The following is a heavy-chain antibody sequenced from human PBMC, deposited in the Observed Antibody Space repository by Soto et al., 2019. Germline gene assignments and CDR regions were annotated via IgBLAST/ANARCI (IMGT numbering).Heavy chain of an antibody. CDR3: ERDWDSYGDERPYFGMYV. CDR1: GFTFSTYG. CDR2: ISSSSRYI. D-gene: IGHD5-18*01. Sequence: GGSLRLSCAASGFTFSTYGMSWVRQAPGKGLEWVSSISSSSRYIYYADSVKGRFTISRDNAKSSLYVQLNSLRAEDTAVYYCERDWDSYGDERPYFGMYVWGQWTTVTVSS. J-gene: IGHJ6*01. V-gene: IGHV3-21*01.